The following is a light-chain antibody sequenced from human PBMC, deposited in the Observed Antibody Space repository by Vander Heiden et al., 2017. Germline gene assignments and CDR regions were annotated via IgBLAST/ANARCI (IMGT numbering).Light chain of an antibody. CDR3: CSKDTSGDLGV. CDR1: ALLKNY. CDR2: EDT. V-gene: IGLV3-10*01. J-gene: IGLJ3*02. Sequence: SSELAQPPSVSSSPVQPVSITSAGSALLKNYVDWYQQKSGQTPVLVIYEDTKRPAGIQGRFSGSSSGTTATLTMSGAQEDDEADYYCCSKDTSGDLGVFGGGTKLTVL.